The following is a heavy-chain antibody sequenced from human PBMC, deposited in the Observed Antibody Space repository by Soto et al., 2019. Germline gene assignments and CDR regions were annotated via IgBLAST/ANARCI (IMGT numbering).Heavy chain of an antibody. J-gene: IGHJ4*02. CDR1: GGSISNYY. D-gene: IGHD3-22*01. CDR3: ARHDSSGYFYSRYDY. V-gene: IGHV4-59*08. Sequence: SETLSLTCTFSGGSISNYYWNWIRQPPGKGLEWIGYVYYSGSTNYNPSLKSRVTISVDRSKNQFSLKLTSVTAADTAVYYCARHDSSGYFYSRYDYWGQGSLVTVSS. CDR2: VYYSGST.